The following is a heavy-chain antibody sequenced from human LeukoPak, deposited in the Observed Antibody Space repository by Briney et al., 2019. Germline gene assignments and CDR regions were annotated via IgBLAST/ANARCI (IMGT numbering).Heavy chain of an antibody. D-gene: IGHD5-18*01. CDR3: AKSPRTAMVAFDY. J-gene: IGHJ4*02. CDR1: EFTFSAYG. CDR2: ISGSGGST. Sequence: GGSLRLSCVASEFTFSAYGMSWVRQAPGKGLEWVSAISGSGGSTYYADSVKGRFTISRDNSKNTLYLQMNSLRAEDTAVYYCAKSPRTAMVAFDYWGQGTLVTVSS. V-gene: IGHV3-23*01.